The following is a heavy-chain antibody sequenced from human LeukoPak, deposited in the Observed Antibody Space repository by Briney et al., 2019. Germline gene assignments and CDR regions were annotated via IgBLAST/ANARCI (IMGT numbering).Heavy chain of an antibody. CDR3: ARGAYCTSINCYGFDY. CDR2: IYYSGST. V-gene: IGHV4-59*12. CDR1: GGSISSYY. D-gene: IGHD2-2*01. Sequence: PSETLSLTCTVSGGSISSYYWSWIRQPPGKGLEWIGYIYYSGSTNYNPSLKSRVTISVDTSKRQFSLRLKSVTAADTAVYYCARGAYCTSINCYGFDYWGQGILVTVSS. J-gene: IGHJ4*02.